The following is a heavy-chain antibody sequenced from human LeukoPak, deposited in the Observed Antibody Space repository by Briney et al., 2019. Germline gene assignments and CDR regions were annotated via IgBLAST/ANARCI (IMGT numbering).Heavy chain of an antibody. CDR2: INSDESST. D-gene: IGHD5-24*01. V-gene: IGHV3-74*01. CDR1: GFTFSSYW. Sequence: PGGSLRLSCAASGFTFSSYWMHWVRQAPGKGLVWVSRINSDESSTSYADSVKGRFTISRDNAKNTLYLQMNSLRAEDTAVYYCAREKRWLLQHGHSFDYWGQGTLVTVSS. J-gene: IGHJ4*02. CDR3: AREKRWLLQHGHSFDY.